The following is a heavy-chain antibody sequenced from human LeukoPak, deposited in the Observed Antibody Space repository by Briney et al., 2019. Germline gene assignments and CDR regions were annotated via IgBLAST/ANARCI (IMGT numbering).Heavy chain of an antibody. D-gene: IGHD3-10*01. J-gene: IGHJ4*02. V-gene: IGHV3-30*03. Sequence: SGGSLRLSCAASGFTFSSYGMHWVRQAPGKGLEWVAVISYDGSNKYYADSVKGRFTISIDNSKNTLYLQMNSLRSEDTAVYYCAREVEFEYYGSGSGYYFDYWGQGTLVTVSS. CDR2: ISYDGSNK. CDR1: GFTFSSYG. CDR3: AREVEFEYYGSGSGYYFDY.